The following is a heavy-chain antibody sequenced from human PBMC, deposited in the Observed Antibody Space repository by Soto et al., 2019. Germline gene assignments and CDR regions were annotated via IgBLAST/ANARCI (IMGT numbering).Heavy chain of an antibody. V-gene: IGHV1-69*13. CDR2: IIPIFGTA. J-gene: IGHJ6*02. CDR3: ARVGYGSGHPIYYYYYGMDV. Sequence: SVKVSCKASGGTFSSYAISWVRQAPGQGLEWMGGIIPIFGTANYAQKFQGRVTITADESTSTAYMELSSLRSEDTAVYYCARVGYGSGHPIYYYYYGMDVWGQGTSVTVSS. CDR1: GGTFSSYA. D-gene: IGHD3-10*01.